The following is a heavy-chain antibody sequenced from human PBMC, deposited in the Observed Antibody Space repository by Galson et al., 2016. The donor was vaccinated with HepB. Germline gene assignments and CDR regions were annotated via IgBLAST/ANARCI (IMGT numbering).Heavy chain of an antibody. Sequence: SLRLSCAASGFTFSGYAMTWVRQAPGKGLEWVSGISGSGDSTYSADCVKGRLTISRDNSKSTLYLQMNSLRAEDTAVYYCARERGDYGDPPYFDLWGRGSLVTVSS. V-gene: IGHV3-23*01. CDR2: ISGSGDST. J-gene: IGHJ2*01. CDR1: GFTFSGYA. D-gene: IGHD4-17*01. CDR3: ARERGDYGDPPYFDL.